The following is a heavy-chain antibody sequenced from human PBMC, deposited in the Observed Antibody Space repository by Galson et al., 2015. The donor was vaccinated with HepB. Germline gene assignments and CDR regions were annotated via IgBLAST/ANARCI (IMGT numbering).Heavy chain of an antibody. D-gene: IGHD2-2*03. CDR2: ISSDGSKR. Sequence: SLRLSCAASGFTFSKFGMHWVRQAPGKGLEWVTVISSDGSKRYYADSVKGRFTISRDNSKNTLNLQMNSLRVEDTAVYYCARGLSIGYCSGTSCYAGYGMGVWGQGTSGTVSS. V-gene: IGHV3-30*03. CDR1: GFTFSKFG. J-gene: IGHJ6*02. CDR3: ARGLSIGYCSGTSCYAGYGMGV.